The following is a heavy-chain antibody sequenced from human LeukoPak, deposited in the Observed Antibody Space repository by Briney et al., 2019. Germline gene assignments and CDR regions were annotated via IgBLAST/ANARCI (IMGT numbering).Heavy chain of an antibody. J-gene: IGHJ4*02. V-gene: IGHV4-39*01. CDR2: IYYSGST. CDR3: ARLGYCSGGSCHHDH. D-gene: IGHD2-15*01. Sequence: SETLSLTCTVSGGSISSTSYYWGWIRQPPGKGLEWIGNIYYSGSTYYNPSLKSRVTISVDTSKNQFSLKLSSVTAADTAVYYCARLGYCSGGSCHHDHWGQGTLVTVSS. CDR1: GGSISSTSYY.